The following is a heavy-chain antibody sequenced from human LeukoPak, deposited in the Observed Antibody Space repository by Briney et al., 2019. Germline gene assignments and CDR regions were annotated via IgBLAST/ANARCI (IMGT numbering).Heavy chain of an antibody. J-gene: IGHJ4*02. V-gene: IGHV4-39*07. CDR2: IYYSGST. D-gene: IGHD6-13*01. Sequence: SETLSLTCTVSGGSISSSSYYWGWIRQPPGKGLEWIGSIYYSGSTYYNPSLKSRVTISVDTSKNQFSLKLSSVTAADTAVYYCARLEIAAAGPAGYWGQGTLVTVSS. CDR3: ARLEIAAAGPAGY. CDR1: GGSISSSSYY.